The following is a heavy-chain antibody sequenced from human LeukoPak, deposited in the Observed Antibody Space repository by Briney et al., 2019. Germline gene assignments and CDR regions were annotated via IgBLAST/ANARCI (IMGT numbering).Heavy chain of an antibody. J-gene: IGHJ4*02. Sequence: PGGSLRLSCAASGFTFDTYGMTWVSQAPGKGLEWVSDISGSGSRTSYADSVKGRFTISRDNSKNTLYLQMNSLRAEDTAVYYCARESGYDYWGLGDYWGQGTLVTVSS. CDR3: ARESGYDYWGLGDY. CDR2: ISGSGSRT. D-gene: IGHD5-12*01. V-gene: IGHV3-23*01. CDR1: GFTFDTYG.